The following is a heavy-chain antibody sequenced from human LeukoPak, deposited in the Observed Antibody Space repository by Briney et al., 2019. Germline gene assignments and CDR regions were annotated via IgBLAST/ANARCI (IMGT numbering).Heavy chain of an antibody. J-gene: IGHJ2*01. CDR3: ARVGYSSGWYARWYFDL. CDR1: GESFSGYY. Sequence: SETLSLTCAVYGESFSGYYWSWIRQPPGKGLEWIGYIYYSGSTNYNPSLKSRVTISVDTSKNQFSLKLSSVTAADTAVYYCARVGYSSGWYARWYFDLWGRGTLVTVSS. D-gene: IGHD6-19*01. CDR2: IYYSGST. V-gene: IGHV4-59*01.